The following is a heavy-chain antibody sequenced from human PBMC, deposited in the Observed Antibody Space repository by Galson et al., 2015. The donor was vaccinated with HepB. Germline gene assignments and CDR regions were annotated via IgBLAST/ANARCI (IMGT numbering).Heavy chain of an antibody. Sequence: SLRLSCAASGFTFSSYGMHWVRQAPGKGLEWVAVIWYDGSNKYYADSVKGRFTISRDNSKNTLYLQMNSLRAEDTAVYYCARGDDYDYVWGSFGDLINWGQGTLVTVSS. CDR3: ARGDDYDYVWGSFGDLIN. D-gene: IGHD3-16*01. CDR1: GFTFSSYG. V-gene: IGHV3-33*01. CDR2: IWYDGSNK. J-gene: IGHJ4*02.